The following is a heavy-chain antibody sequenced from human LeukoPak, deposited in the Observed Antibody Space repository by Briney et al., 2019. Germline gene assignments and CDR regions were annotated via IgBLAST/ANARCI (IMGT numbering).Heavy chain of an antibody. Sequence: GASVKVSCKASGYTFTGYYMHWVRQAPGQGLEWMGWINPNSGGTNYAQKFQGWVTMTTDTSTSTAYMELRSLRPDDTAVYYCARDNFVLLWFGKKDAFDIWGQGTMVTVSS. CDR2: INPNSGGT. CDR3: ARDNFVLLWFGKKDAFDI. V-gene: IGHV1-2*04. J-gene: IGHJ3*02. D-gene: IGHD3-10*01. CDR1: GYTFTGYY.